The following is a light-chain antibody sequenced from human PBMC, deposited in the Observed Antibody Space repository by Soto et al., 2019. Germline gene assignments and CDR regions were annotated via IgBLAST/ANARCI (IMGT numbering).Light chain of an antibody. Sequence: QSALTQPASVSGSPGQSITISCTGTSSDVGGYNYVSCYQQHSGKAPKLMIYDVSNRPSGVSNRFSGSKSGNTASLTISGLQAEDEADYYCSSYTSSTNVVFGGGTKLTVL. J-gene: IGLJ2*01. CDR3: SSYTSSTNVV. CDR2: DVS. V-gene: IGLV2-14*01. CDR1: SSDVGGYNY.